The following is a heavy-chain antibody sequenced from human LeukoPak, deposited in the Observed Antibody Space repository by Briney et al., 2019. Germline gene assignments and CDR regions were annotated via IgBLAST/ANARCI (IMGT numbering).Heavy chain of an antibody. V-gene: IGHV3-64*01. D-gene: IGHD4-23*01. CDR3: ARVFQAFGGCDF. Sequence: GGSLRLSCAASGFTFSSYAMNWVRQAPGKGLEFVSSIGSNGVNTYYANSVKGRFTISRDNSKNTLYLQMGSLGAEDMAVYYCARVFQAFGGCDFWGQGTLVTVSS. CDR2: IGSNGVNT. J-gene: IGHJ4*02. CDR1: GFTFSSYA.